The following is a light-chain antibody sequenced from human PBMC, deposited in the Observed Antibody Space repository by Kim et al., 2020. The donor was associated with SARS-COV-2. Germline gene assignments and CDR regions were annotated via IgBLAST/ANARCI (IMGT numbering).Light chain of an antibody. J-gene: IGLJ3*02. Sequence: SSELTQDPAVSVALGQTVRITCQGDSLRTYSATWYQQKPGQAPVLVIYNKNNRPSGIPDRFSGSASGNTASLTITGAQAEDEADYYCKSRGSSGNFIWVFGGGTQLTVL. V-gene: IGLV3-19*01. CDR2: NKN. CDR1: SLRTYS. CDR3: KSRGSSGNFIWV.